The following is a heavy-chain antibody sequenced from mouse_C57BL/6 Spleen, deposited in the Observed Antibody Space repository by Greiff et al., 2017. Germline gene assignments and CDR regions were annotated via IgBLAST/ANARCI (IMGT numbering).Heavy chain of an antibody. V-gene: IGHV1-75*01. D-gene: IGHD1-1*01. J-gene: IGHJ2*01. CDR3: ARSYYGSSYYFDY. CDR2: IFPGSGST. Sequence: QVQLQQSGPELVKPGASVKISCKASGYTFTDYYINWVKQRPGQGLEWIGWIFPGSGSTYYTEKFKGKATLTVDKSSSTAYMLLSSLTSADSAVYFCARSYYGSSYYFDYWGQGTTLTVSS. CDR1: GYTFTDYY.